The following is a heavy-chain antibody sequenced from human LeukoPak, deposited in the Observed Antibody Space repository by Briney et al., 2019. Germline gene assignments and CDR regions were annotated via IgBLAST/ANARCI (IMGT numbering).Heavy chain of an antibody. D-gene: IGHD6-13*01. V-gene: IGHV3-23*01. CDR2: VSGNGENT. CDR1: GFTFSSYA. J-gene: IGHJ3*02. Sequence: GGSLRLSCAASGFTFSSYAMSWVRQAPGKGLEWVSAVSGNGENTYYTDSVKGRFTISRDNSRSTLYLQMNSLRVEDTATYYCARSMIVASGTGPFDIWGLGTMVTVSA. CDR3: ARSMIVASGTGPFDI.